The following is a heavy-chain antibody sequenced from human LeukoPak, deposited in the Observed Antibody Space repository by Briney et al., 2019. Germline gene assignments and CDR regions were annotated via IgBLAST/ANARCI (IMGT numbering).Heavy chain of an antibody. CDR2: FDPEDGET. CDR1: GYTLTELS. Sequence: GASVKVSCTVSGYTLTELSMHWVRQAPGKGLEWMGGFDPEDGETIYAQKFQGRVTMTEDTSTDTAYMELSSLRSEDTAVYYCATCSMGYYYFDYWGQGTLVTVSS. D-gene: IGHD3-22*01. V-gene: IGHV1-24*01. J-gene: IGHJ4*02. CDR3: ATCSMGYYYFDY.